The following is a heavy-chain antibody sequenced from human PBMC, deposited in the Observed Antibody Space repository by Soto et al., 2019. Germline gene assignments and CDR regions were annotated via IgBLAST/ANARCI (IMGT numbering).Heavy chain of an antibody. CDR2: VHDSWGS. J-gene: IGHJ6*02. CDR1: GGSISSYY. Sequence: TSETLSLTCTVSGGSISSYYWSWIRQPPGKGLEWIGYVHDSWGSHYNPSLKSRVAISLDTSKSQFSLKLTSVTATDTAGYYCVLQVSGQLRGLVDVSGEGTKFTVS. CDR3: VLQVSGQLRGLVDV. V-gene: IGHV4-59*08. D-gene: IGHD1-26*01.